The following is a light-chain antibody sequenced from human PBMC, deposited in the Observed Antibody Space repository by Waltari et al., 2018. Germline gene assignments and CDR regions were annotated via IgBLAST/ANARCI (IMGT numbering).Light chain of an antibody. J-gene: IGLJ3*02. V-gene: IGLV2-23*02. CDR3: CSYAGRSTWV. Sequence: QSALTQPAPVSGSPGQSITFSCTGTSFDVGSYTFAPWYQQHPGKAPQLIIYEVNQRPSGVANRPSGYKSGNTASLTISGLQADDESDYYCCSYAGRSTWVFGGGTKVTVL. CDR1: SFDVGSYTF. CDR2: EVN.